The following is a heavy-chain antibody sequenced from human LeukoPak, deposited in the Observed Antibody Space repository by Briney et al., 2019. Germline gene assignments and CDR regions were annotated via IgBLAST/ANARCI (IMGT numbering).Heavy chain of an antibody. CDR3: ARIGSMVVYYFDY. CDR2: IYYSGST. J-gene: IGHJ4*02. CDR1: SGSISSYY. D-gene: IGHD4-23*01. V-gene: IGHV4-59*01. Sequence: PSETLSLTCTVSSGSISSYYWGWIRQPPGKGLEWIGYIYYSGSTNYNPSLKSRVTISVDTSKNQFSLKLSCVTATDRAVYYCARIGSMVVYYFDYWGQGTLVTVSP.